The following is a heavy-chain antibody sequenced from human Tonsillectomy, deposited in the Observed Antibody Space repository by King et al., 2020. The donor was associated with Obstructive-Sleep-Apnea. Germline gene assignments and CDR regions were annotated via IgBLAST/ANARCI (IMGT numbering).Heavy chain of an antibody. CDR2: ISYDGSNK. CDR3: AKGTKYQLLLVEHFDY. CDR1: GFTFSSYG. V-gene: IGHV3-30*18. Sequence: VQLVESGGGVVQPGRSLRLSCAASGFTFSSYGMHWVRQAPGKGLEGVAVISYDGSNKYYADSVKGRFTISRDNSKNTLYLQMNSPRAEDTAVYYCAKGTKYQLLLVEHFDYWGQGTLVTVSS. J-gene: IGHJ4*02. D-gene: IGHD2-2*01.